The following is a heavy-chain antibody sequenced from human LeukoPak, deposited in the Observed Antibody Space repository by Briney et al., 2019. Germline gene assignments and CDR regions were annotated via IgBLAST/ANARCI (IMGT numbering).Heavy chain of an antibody. D-gene: IGHD3-9*01. CDR3: ARQPAYYDILTGYYNVEYFDY. V-gene: IGHV5-51*01. CDR2: IYPGDSDT. Sequence: RGESLKISSKGPGYSFTSYWIGWVRQMPGQGLEWMGIIYPGDSDTRYSPSFQGQVTNSAHNSSSTAYLQWISLKASDTAMYYCARQPAYYDILTGYYNVEYFDYWVQGTLVTVSS. J-gene: IGHJ4*02. CDR1: GYSFTSYW.